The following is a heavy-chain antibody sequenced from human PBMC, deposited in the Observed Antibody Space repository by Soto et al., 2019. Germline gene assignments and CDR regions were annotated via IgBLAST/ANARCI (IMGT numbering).Heavy chain of an antibody. J-gene: IGHJ4*02. CDR1: GGSISSSSYY. D-gene: IGHD3-10*01. Sequence: SETLSLTCTVSGGSISSSSYYWGWIRQPPGKGLEWIGSIYYSGGTYYNPSLKSRVTISVDTSKNQFSLKLSSVTAADTAVYYCARRAPPSSQVLLWFGDPSYFDYWGQGTLVTVSS. CDR2: IYYSGGT. V-gene: IGHV4-39*01. CDR3: ARRAPPSSQVLLWFGDPSYFDY.